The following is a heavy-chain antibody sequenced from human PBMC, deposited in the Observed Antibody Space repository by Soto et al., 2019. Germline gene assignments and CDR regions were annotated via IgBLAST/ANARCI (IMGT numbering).Heavy chain of an antibody. J-gene: IGHJ6*02. D-gene: IGHD2-15*01. CDR3: ARFIGGAYGMDV. CDR1: GYTFTSNA. Sequence: QVQLVQSGAELKKPGASVKVSYKASGYTFTSNAMHWVRQAPGQRLEWMGWLNAGNGNTKYSQKFQGRVTITRDTSASSAYMELSSLRSEDTAVYYCARFIGGAYGMDVWGQGTTVTVSS. CDR2: LNAGNGNT. V-gene: IGHV1-3*01.